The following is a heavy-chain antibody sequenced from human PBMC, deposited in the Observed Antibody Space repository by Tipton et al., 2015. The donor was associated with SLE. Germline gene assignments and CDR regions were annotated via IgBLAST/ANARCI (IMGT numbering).Heavy chain of an antibody. D-gene: IGHD3-10*01. V-gene: IGHV4-39*01. CDR2: IDYSGSST. CDR3: ATGTLVGSWYYYMDV. J-gene: IGHJ6*03. CDR1: GGSIRSRTHY. Sequence: TLSLTCTVSGGSIRSRTHYWGWIRQPPGKRLEWIGSIDYSGSSTDYNPSLKSRVTISVNTSSNQFSLRLSSVTAADTAMYYCATGTLVGSWYYYMDVWGKGTAVTVSS.